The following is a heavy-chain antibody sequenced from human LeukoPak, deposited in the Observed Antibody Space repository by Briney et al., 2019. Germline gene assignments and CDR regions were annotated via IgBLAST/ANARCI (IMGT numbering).Heavy chain of an antibody. CDR1: GDFITAYY. V-gene: IGHV4-59*01. Sequence: ASETLSLTCSVSGDFITAYYWSWIRQPPGKGLEWIGYVYYSGSTEYNPSLRSRVTISLEMSNHQFSLKLTSVTAADTAVYYCARPYSYYMDVWGKGTPVTVSS. J-gene: IGHJ6*03. CDR3: ARPYSYYMDV. CDR2: VYYSGST.